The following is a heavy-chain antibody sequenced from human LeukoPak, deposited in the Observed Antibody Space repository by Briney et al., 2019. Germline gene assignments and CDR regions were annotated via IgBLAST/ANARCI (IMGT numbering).Heavy chain of an antibody. CDR2: INSDGSST. CDR1: GLTFSSYW. D-gene: IGHD6-19*01. Sequence: PGGSLRLSCAASGLTFSSYWMHWVRQAPGKGLVWVSRINSDGSSTNYADSVKGRFTISRDNAKNTLYPQMNSLRAEDTAVYYCARGDIAVVPLYWGQGTLVTVSS. J-gene: IGHJ4*02. V-gene: IGHV3-74*01. CDR3: ARGDIAVVPLY.